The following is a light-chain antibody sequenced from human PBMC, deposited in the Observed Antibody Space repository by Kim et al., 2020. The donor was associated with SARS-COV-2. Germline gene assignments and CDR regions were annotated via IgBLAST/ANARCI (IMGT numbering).Light chain of an antibody. J-gene: IGKJ1*01. CDR2: GAS. CDR3: QKYNGAPWT. Sequence: AAVGDRVTITCRASHAISNDLAWYQQKPGKVPNLLIYGASALQSAVPSRFSGSGSGTDFTLTISSLQPEDVAIYYRQKYNGAPWTFGQGTKVDIK. CDR1: HAISND. V-gene: IGKV1-27*01.